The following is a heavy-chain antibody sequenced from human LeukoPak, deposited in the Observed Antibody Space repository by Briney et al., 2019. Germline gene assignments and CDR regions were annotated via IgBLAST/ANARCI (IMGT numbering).Heavy chain of an antibody. Sequence: SETLSLTCAVYGGSFSGYYWSWIRQPPGKGLEWIGEINHSGSTNYNPSLKSRVTISVDTSKNQFSLKLSSVTAADTAVYYCARLYVGAFDIWGQGTMVTVSS. D-gene: IGHD2-8*01. CDR1: GGSFSGYY. V-gene: IGHV4-34*01. CDR2: INHSGST. J-gene: IGHJ3*02. CDR3: ARLYVGAFDI.